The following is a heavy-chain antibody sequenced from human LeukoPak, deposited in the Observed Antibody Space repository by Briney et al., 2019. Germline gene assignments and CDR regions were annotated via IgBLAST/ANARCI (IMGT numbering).Heavy chain of an antibody. Sequence: PGGSLRRSCAASGFTFSSYAMSWVRQAPGKGLEWVSAISGSGGSTYYADSVKGRFTISRDNSKNTLYLQMNSLRAEDTAVYYCARATGYSSGWYLSGGMDVWGQGTTVTVSS. V-gene: IGHV3-23*01. D-gene: IGHD6-19*01. CDR2: ISGSGGST. J-gene: IGHJ6*02. CDR3: ARATGYSSGWYLSGGMDV. CDR1: GFTFSSYA.